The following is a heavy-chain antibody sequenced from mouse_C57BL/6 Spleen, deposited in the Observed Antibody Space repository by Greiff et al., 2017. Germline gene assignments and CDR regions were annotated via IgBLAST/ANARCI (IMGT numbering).Heavy chain of an antibody. J-gene: IGHJ2*01. D-gene: IGHD2-2*01. CDR3: ARYGYDVEDFDY. CDR2: IHPNSGST. CDR1: GYTFTSYW. V-gene: IGHV1-64*01. Sequence: QVQLQQSGAELVKPGASVKLSCKASGYTFTSYWMHWVKQRPGQGLEWIGMIHPNSGSTNYNEKFKSKATLTVDKSSSTAYMQLSSLTSEDSAVYYCARYGYDVEDFDYWGQGTTLTVSS.